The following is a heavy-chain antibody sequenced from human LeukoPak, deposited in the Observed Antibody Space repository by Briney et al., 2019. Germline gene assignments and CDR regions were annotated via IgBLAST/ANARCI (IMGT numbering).Heavy chain of an antibody. CDR1: GYTFTGYY. CDR3: ARVAYLTTSFDAFDI. D-gene: IGHD4-17*01. Sequence: SVKVSCKASGYTFTGYYMHWVRQATGQGLEWVGWINPNSGGTNYAQKFQGRVTMTRDTSISTAYMELSRLRSDDTAVYYCARVAYLTTSFDAFDIWGQGTMVTVSS. CDR2: INPNSGGT. V-gene: IGHV1-2*02. J-gene: IGHJ3*02.